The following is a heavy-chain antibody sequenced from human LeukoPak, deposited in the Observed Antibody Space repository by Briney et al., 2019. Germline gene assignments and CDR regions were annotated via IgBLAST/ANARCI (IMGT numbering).Heavy chain of an antibody. V-gene: IGHV3-30-3*01. CDR2: ISYDGSNK. Sequence: GGSLRLSCAASGFTFSSYAMHWVRQAPGKGLEWVAVISYDGSNKYYADSVKGRFTISRDNSKNTLYLQMNSLRAEDTAVYYCAKDTNLITMENWFDPWGQGTLVTVSS. J-gene: IGHJ5*02. CDR3: AKDTNLITMENWFDP. D-gene: IGHD3-10*01. CDR1: GFTFSSYA.